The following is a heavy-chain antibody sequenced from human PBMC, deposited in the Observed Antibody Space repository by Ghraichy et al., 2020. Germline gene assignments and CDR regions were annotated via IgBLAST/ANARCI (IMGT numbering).Heavy chain of an antibody. Sequence: GWISAGNDKTRYSQKFQGRVTITRDTSASTAYMELSSLRSEDTAVYYCAVHSGTPGGAFDIWGQGTMVTVSS. CDR3: AVHSGTPGGAFDI. D-gene: IGHD1-1*01. CDR2: ISAGNDKT. J-gene: IGHJ3*02. V-gene: IGHV1-3*01.